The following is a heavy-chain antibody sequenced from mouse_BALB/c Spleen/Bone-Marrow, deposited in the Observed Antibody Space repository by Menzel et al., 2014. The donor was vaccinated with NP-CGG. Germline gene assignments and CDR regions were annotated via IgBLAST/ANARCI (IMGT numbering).Heavy chain of an antibody. CDR2: IRNKAKGYTT. CDR3: ARDENVGIYWYFDV. Sequence: DVQLQESGGGLVQPGGSLRLSCETSGFTFTDHYMSWVRQPPGKALEWLGFIRNKAKGYTTDYSASVKGRFTISRDNSQSISYLQMNTLRAEDSATYYCARDENVGIYWYFDVWGAGTTVTVSS. J-gene: IGHJ1*01. CDR1: GFTFTDHY. V-gene: IGHV7-3*02.